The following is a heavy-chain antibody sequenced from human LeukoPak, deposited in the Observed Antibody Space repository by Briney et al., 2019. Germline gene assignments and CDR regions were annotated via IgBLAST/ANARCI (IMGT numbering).Heavy chain of an antibody. V-gene: IGHV3-7*01. Sequence: GGSLRLSCAASGFTFSSYSMNWVRRAPGKGPEWVANIKKDGSDKYYVDSVKGRFTISRDNAKNSLYLQMNGLRVEDTAVYYCPREAPPHDTSNYDYWGQGTLVTVSS. CDR3: PREAPPHDTSNYDY. CDR2: IKKDGSDK. D-gene: IGHD3-22*01. CDR1: GFTFSSYS. J-gene: IGHJ4*02.